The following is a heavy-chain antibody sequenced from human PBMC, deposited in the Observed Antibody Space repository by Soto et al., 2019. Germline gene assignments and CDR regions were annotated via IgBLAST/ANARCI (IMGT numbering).Heavy chain of an antibody. V-gene: IGHV4-31*03. D-gene: IGHD2-2*01. CDR1: GGSISSGGYY. J-gene: IGHJ5*02. Sequence: QVQLQESGPGLVKPSQTLSLTCTVSGGSISSGGYYWSWIRQHPGEGLEWIGYIYYSGSTYYNPSLKSRVTISVDTSKNQFSLKLSSVTAADTAVYYCARAPEYCTSNTCNWFDPWGQGTLVTVSS. CDR3: ARAPEYCTSNTCNWFDP. CDR2: IYYSGST.